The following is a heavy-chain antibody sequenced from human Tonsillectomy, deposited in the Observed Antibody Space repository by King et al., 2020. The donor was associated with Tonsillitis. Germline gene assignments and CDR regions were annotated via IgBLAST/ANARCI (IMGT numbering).Heavy chain of an antibody. Sequence: TLKESGPALVEPTQTLTLTCTFSGFSLSTSGMCVSWIRQPPGKALEWLALIDWDDDKYYSTSLKTRLTISRDTSKNQVVLTMTNMDPVDTATYYCARVKEYSSAGDAQTWSYFDYWGQGSLVTVSS. J-gene: IGHJ4*02. D-gene: IGHD6-19*01. CDR1: GFSLSTSGMC. V-gene: IGHV2-70*01. CDR2: IDWDDDK. CDR3: ARVKEYSSAGDAQTWSYFDY.